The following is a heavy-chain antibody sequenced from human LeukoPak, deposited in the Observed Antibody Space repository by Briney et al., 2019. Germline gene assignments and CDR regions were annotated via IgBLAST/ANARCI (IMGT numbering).Heavy chain of an antibody. V-gene: IGHV4-39*01. Sequence: PSETLSLTCTVSGGSISSSSYYWGWIRQPPGTGLEWIGSIYYSGSTYYNPSLKSRVTISVDTSKNQFSLKLSSVTAADTAVYYCARHGSGYYYSSFDYWGQGTLVTVSS. D-gene: IGHD3-22*01. CDR2: IYYSGST. J-gene: IGHJ4*02. CDR3: ARHGSGYYYSSFDY. CDR1: GGSISSSSYY.